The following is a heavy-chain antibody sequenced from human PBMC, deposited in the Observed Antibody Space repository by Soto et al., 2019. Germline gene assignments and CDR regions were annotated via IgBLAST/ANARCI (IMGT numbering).Heavy chain of an antibody. V-gene: IGHV3-30*03. CDR3: ARTLRYGDYVWFDP. Sequence: PGGSLRLSCAASGFTFSSYGMHWVRQAPGKGLEWVAVISYDGSNKYYADSVKGRFTISRDNSKNTLYLQMNSLRAEDTAVYYCARTLRYGDYVWFDPWGQGTLVTVS. CDR2: ISYDGSNK. CDR1: GFTFSSYG. D-gene: IGHD4-17*01. J-gene: IGHJ5*02.